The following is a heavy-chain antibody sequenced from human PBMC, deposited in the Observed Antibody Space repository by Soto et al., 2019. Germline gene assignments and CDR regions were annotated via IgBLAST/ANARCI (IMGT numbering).Heavy chain of an antibody. CDR1: GGTFSSYA. V-gene: IGHV1-69*13. CDR2: IIPIFGTA. J-gene: IGHJ3*02. Sequence: SVKVSCKASGGTFSSYAISWVRQAPGQGLEWMGGIIPIFGTANYAQKFQGRVTITADESTSTAYMELSSLRSEDTAVYYCARDYEGYSSGWAAFDIWGQGTMVTVS. CDR3: ARDYEGYSSGWAAFDI. D-gene: IGHD6-19*01.